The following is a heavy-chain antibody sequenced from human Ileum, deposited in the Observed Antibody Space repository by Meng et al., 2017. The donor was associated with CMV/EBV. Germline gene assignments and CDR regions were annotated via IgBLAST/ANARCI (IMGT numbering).Heavy chain of an antibody. CDR1: QFPFSSDA. V-gene: IGHV3-30*02. D-gene: IGHD4-23*01. J-gene: IGHJ4*02. CDR3: TKEGGNHY. Sequence: GGSLRLSCAASQFPFSSDAMNWVRQAPGKGLEWVAFTAYDGSDKYYAESVKGRFTISRDNSKNTLYLEMNNLRAEDTAVYYCTKEGGNHYWGQGTLVTVSS. CDR2: TAYDGSDK.